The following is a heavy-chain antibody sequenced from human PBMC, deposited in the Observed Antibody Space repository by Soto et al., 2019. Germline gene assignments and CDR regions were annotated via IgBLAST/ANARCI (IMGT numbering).Heavy chain of an antibody. V-gene: IGHV4-30-2*01. D-gene: IGHD3-10*01. Sequence: QLQLQESGSGLVKPSQTLSLTCAVSGGSISSGGYSWSWIRQPPGKGLEWIGYIYHSGSTYYNPSPKTRVTIAVDRSKNQFSLKLSSVTAADTAVYYCARSPGGPGSSPFDYWGQGTLVTVSS. J-gene: IGHJ4*02. CDR1: GGSISSGGYS. CDR2: IYHSGST. CDR3: ARSPGGPGSSPFDY.